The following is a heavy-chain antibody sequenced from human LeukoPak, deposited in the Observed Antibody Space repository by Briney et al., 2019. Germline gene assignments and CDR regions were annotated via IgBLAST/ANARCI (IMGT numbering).Heavy chain of an antibody. J-gene: IGHJ6*02. D-gene: IGHD4-11*01. CDR1: GFSFSNAG. Sequence: GGSLRLSCATSGFSFSNAGMSWVRQAPGKGLEWVGRIKSKIEGGTTDYATPVKGRFSISRDDSKNTLYLQMNSLRAEDTAVYYCARDRSNYLGGYYYYGMDVWGQGTTVTVSS. CDR3: ARDRSNYLGGYYYYGMDV. V-gene: IGHV3-15*01. CDR2: IKSKIEGGTT.